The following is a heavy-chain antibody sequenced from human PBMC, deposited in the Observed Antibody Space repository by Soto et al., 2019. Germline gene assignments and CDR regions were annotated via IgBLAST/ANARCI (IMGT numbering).Heavy chain of an antibody. Sequence: PSETLSLTCAVSGGSISSGGYSWSWIRQPPGKGLEWIGYIYHSGSTYYNPSLKSRVTISVDRSKNQFSLKLSSVTAADTAVYYCARHLYIVATFDYWGQGTQVTVSS. CDR1: GGSISSGGYS. J-gene: IGHJ4*02. V-gene: IGHV4-30-2*01. CDR2: IYHSGST. CDR3: ARHLYIVATFDY. D-gene: IGHD5-12*01.